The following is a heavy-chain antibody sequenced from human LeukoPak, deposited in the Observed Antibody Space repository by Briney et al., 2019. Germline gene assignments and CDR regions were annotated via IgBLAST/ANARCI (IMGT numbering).Heavy chain of an antibody. J-gene: IGHJ4*02. V-gene: IGHV3-21*04. D-gene: IGHD2-15*01. CDR3: AKVRDIYCSGGTCFYFDY. CDR1: GFTFSTYS. Sequence: GGSLRLSCAASGFTFSTYSMNWVRQAPGKGLEWVSSITRSSYIYYADSVKGRFTISRDNSKNTLYLQLNSLRAEDTAVYYCAKVRDIYCSGGTCFYFDYWGQGTLVTVSS. CDR2: ITRSSYI.